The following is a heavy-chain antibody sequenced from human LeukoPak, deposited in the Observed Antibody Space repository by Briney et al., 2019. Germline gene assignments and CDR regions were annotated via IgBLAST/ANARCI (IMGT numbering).Heavy chain of an antibody. D-gene: IGHD3-10*01. CDR2: ITSSSSYI. Sequence: GGSLRLSCAASGFSFSSYHMNWVRQAPGKGLEWVSSITSSSSYIYYADSVKGRFTISRDNAKNSLYLQMNSLRAEDTAVYYCARADSADYYGSGSYGYWGQGTLVTVSS. V-gene: IGHV3-21*01. CDR3: ARADSADYYGSGSYGY. J-gene: IGHJ4*02. CDR1: GFSFSSYH.